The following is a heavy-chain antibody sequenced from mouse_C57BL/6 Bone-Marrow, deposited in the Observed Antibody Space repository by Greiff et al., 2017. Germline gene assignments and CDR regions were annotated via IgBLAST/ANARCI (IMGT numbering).Heavy chain of an antibody. Sequence: QVQLKESGAELVKPGASVKLSCKASGYTFTSYWMHWVKQRPGRGLEWIGRIDPNSGGTKYNEKFKSKATLTVDKPSSTAYMQLSSLTSEDSAVYYCARFDYGSSHWYFDVWGTGTTVTVSS. D-gene: IGHD1-1*01. J-gene: IGHJ1*03. CDR2: IDPNSGGT. CDR1: GYTFTSYW. V-gene: IGHV1-72*01. CDR3: ARFDYGSSHWYFDV.